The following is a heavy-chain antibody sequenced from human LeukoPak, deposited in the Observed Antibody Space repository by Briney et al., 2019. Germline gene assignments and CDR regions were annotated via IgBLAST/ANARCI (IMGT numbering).Heavy chain of an antibody. CDR1: GGSISSYY. V-gene: IGHV4-4*07. J-gene: IGHJ4*02. Sequence: SETLSLTCTVSGGSISSYYWSWIRQPAGKGLEWIGRIYTSGSTNYNPSLKSRVTMLVDTSKNQFSLKLSSVTAADTAVYYCARGPPKVGSSSSGLFDYWGQGTLVTVSS. CDR2: IYTSGST. CDR3: ARGPPKVGSSSSGLFDY. D-gene: IGHD6-6*01.